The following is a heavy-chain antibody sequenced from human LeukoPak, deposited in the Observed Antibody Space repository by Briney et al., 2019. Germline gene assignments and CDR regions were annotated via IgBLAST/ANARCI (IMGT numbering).Heavy chain of an antibody. D-gene: IGHD2-2*01. CDR1: GFAFGSYA. J-gene: IGHJ1*01. CDR3: AREGDNNKWYRFQH. Sequence: GGSLRLSCAASGFAFGSYAMHWVRQAPGKGLEWVALISYDGTNEYYADSVKGRFTISRDNSKNTLYLQMNSLRAEDTALYYCAREGDNNKWYRFQHWGQAPWSPSLQ. V-gene: IGHV3-30-3*01. CDR2: ISYDGTNE.